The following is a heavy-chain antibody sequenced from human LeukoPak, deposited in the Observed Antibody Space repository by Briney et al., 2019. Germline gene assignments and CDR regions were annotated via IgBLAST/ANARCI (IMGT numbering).Heavy chain of an antibody. Sequence: GGSLRLSCAASGFTFSSYAMSWVRQAPGKGLEWVANIKQDGSEKYYVDSVKGRFTISRDNAKNSLYLQMNSLRAEDTAVYYCAKGSLGVVSGYWGQGTLVTVSS. CDR1: GFTFSSYA. CDR3: AKGSLGVVSGY. V-gene: IGHV3-7*01. D-gene: IGHD2-2*01. J-gene: IGHJ4*02. CDR2: IKQDGSEK.